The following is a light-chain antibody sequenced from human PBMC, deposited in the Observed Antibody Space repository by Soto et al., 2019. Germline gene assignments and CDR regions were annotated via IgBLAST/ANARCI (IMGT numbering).Light chain of an antibody. CDR3: QQYYSPPIT. Sequence: IVMTPSPDSLAVSVCDRATINCMSGPSVFYSSNNKNYLAWYKQKPGQPPKLLIYWASTRESGVPDRFSGSGSGKDFTITIRSLQDEDVEVYYCQQYYSPPITCGGGAKGDIK. V-gene: IGKV4-1*01. CDR2: WAS. J-gene: IGKJ4*01. CDR1: PSVFYSSNNKNY.